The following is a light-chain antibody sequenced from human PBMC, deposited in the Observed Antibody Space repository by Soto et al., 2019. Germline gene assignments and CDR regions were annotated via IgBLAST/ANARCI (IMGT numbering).Light chain of an antibody. V-gene: IGKV3-20*01. CDR2: DAS. CDR1: QTVRNNY. CDR3: QQFSSYPLT. J-gene: IGKJ4*01. Sequence: EVELTQSPGTLSLSPGERATLSCRASQTVRNNYLAWSQQKPGQAPKLLIHDASSRATGIPDRFSGGGSGTDFILTISRLEPEDFAVYYCQQFSSYPLTFGGGTKVDIK.